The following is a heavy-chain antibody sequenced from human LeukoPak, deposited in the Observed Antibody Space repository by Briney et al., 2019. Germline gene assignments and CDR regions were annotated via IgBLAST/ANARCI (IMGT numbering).Heavy chain of an antibody. CDR3: ARALYDILTGYSDAFDI. D-gene: IGHD3-9*01. Sequence: SETLSLTCAVSGGSISSGGYSWSWIRQPPGKGLERIGYIYHSGSTYYNPSLKSRVTISVDRSKNQFSLKLSSVTAADTAVYYCARALYDILTGYSDAFDIWGQGTMVTVSS. CDR2: IYHSGST. CDR1: GGSISSGGYS. J-gene: IGHJ3*02. V-gene: IGHV4-30-2*01.